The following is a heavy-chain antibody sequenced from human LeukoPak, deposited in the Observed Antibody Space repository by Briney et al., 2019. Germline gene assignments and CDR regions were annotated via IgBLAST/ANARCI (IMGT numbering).Heavy chain of an antibody. D-gene: IGHD6-19*01. CDR3: VAESSAWSAFDI. CDR2: IDSDGRTT. CDR1: GLTFSRHW. Sequence: GGSLRLSCAAAGLTFSRHWMFWVRQAPGKGLVWVSQIDSDGRTTGYADSVKGRFTVSRDNAKNTVYMQMNSLRAEDTAVYYCVAESSAWSAFDIWGQGTMVTVSA. J-gene: IGHJ3*02. V-gene: IGHV3-74*01.